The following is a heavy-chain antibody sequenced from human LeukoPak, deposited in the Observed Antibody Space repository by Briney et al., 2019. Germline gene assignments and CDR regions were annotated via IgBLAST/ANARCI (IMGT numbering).Heavy chain of an antibody. CDR2: ISSSGSTI. D-gene: IGHD2-15*01. CDR3: ARDCSGGSCYPDY. Sequence: GGSLRLSCAASGSTFSDYYMSWIRQAPGKGLEWVSYISSSGSTIYYADSVRGRFTIPRDNAKNSLYLQMNSLRAEDTAVYYCARDCSGGSCYPDYWGQGTLVTVSS. J-gene: IGHJ4*02. CDR1: GSTFSDYY. V-gene: IGHV3-11*04.